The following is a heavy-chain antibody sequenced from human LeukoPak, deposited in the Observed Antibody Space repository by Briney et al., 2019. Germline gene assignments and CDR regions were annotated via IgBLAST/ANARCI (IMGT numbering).Heavy chain of an antibody. CDR2: INPNSGGT. V-gene: IGHV1-2*06. J-gene: IGHJ6*03. Sequence: ASVKVSCKASGYTFTGYYMHWVRQAPGQGLEWMRRINPNSGGTNYAQKFQGRVTMTRDTSISTAYMELSRLRSDDTAVYYCARASPRYYYDSSGYPRYYYYMDVWGKGTTVTVSS. D-gene: IGHD3-22*01. CDR3: ARASPRYYYDSSGYPRYYYYMDV. CDR1: GYTFTGYY.